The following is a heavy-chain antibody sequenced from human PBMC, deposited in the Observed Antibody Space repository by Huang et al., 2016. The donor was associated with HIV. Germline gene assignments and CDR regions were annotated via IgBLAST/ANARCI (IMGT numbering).Heavy chain of an antibody. V-gene: IGHV3-30*04. CDR2: ISYDVSNQ. CDR3: ARGSAGVLWFGET. D-gene: IGHD3-10*01. J-gene: IGHJ4*02. CDR1: GFTFSSYA. Sequence: QERLVESGGGVVQPGRSLRLSCAASGFTFSSYAMHWVRQAPGKGLEWVSVISYDVSNQHYVDSVKGRFTISRDNSKKMLYLQMNSLRMGDTAVYCCARGSAGVLWFGETWGQGTLVTVSS.